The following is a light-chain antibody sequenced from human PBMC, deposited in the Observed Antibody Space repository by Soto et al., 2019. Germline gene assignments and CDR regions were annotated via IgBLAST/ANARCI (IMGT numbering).Light chain of an antibody. J-gene: IGKJ1*01. CDR3: QQSYSTPRT. Sequence: DIQMTQSPSSLSASVEDRVIITCRASQSISNHLNWYQQKPGKAPKLLIFAASSLQSGVPSRFSGSRSGPDLTLTISSLQPEDFATYYCQQSYSTPRTFGQGTKVDIX. CDR2: AAS. CDR1: QSISNH. V-gene: IGKV1-39*01.